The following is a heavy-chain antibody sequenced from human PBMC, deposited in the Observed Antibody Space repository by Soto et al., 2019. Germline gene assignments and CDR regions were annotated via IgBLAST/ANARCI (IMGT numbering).Heavy chain of an antibody. D-gene: IGHD4-17*01. CDR1: GFTFSSYA. J-gene: IGHJ4*02. Sequence: QVQLVESGGGVVQPGRSLRLSCAASGFTFSSYAMYWVRQAPGKGLEWVAVISYDGSNKYYADSVKGRFTISRDNSKNTLYLQMNSLRAEDTAVYYCARDLHYGDGPRGFDYWGQGTLVTVSS. CDR2: ISYDGSNK. V-gene: IGHV3-30-3*01. CDR3: ARDLHYGDGPRGFDY.